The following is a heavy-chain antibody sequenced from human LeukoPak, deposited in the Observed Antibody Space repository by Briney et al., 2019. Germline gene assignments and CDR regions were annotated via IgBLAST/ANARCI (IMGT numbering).Heavy chain of an antibody. CDR1: GFTFSNAW. CDR3: TARYCRSTSCYGEYFQR. V-gene: IGHV3-15*01. D-gene: IGHD2-2*01. Sequence: PGGSLRLSCAASGFTFSNAWMSWVRQAPGKGLEWVGRIKSKTDGGTTDYAAPVKGRFTISRDDSKNTLCLQMNSLKTEDTAVYYCTARYCRSTSCYGEYFQRWGQGTLVTVSS. CDR2: IKSKTDGGTT. J-gene: IGHJ1*01.